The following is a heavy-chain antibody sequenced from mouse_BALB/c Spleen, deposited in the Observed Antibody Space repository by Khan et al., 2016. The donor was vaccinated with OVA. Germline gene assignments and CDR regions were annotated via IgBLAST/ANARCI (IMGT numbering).Heavy chain of an antibody. J-gene: IGHJ3*01. Sequence: QIQLVQSGAELARPGASVKMSCKASGYTFTSYTIHWIKQRPGPGLEWIGYINPSSGYTNYNQKFKDKATLTADKSSTTAYMQLSSLTSDDSAVYYCARDGAYYRNDGWFAYWGQGTLVTVSA. D-gene: IGHD2-14*01. CDR1: GYTFTSYT. CDR2: INPSSGYT. CDR3: ARDGAYYRNDGWFAY. V-gene: IGHV1-4*01.